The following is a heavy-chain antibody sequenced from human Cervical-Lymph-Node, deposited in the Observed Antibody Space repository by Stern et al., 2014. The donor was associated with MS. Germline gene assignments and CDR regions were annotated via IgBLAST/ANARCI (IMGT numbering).Heavy chain of an antibody. CDR2: FDPEDGET. D-gene: IGHD3-10*01. CDR3: ATDRVVK. V-gene: IGHV1-24*01. Sequence: VQLVQSGAEVKKPGASVTVSCNVSGHPLSELAIHWLRQLPTSGLEWLGQFDPEDGETGYAQRLPGRLTMTEDTTTGTAYMTLTALTSDDTAVYYCATDRVVKWGPGTLVAVSS. CDR1: GHPLSELA. J-gene: IGHJ4*02.